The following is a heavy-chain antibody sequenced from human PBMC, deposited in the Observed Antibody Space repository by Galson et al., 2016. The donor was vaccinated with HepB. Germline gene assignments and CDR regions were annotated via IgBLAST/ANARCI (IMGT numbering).Heavy chain of an antibody. CDR1: GDNVSNEDTV. V-gene: IGHV6-1*01. Sequence: CAISGDNVSNEDTVWNWIRQSPSRGLEWLGRTYCRSTKWYFDYAVSVKNRITVTPDTSKNQFSLQLTSVTPEDTATYYCARGFSLPSWGQGTLVAVAS. CDR2: TYCRSTKWYF. CDR3: ARGFSLPS. J-gene: IGHJ5*02.